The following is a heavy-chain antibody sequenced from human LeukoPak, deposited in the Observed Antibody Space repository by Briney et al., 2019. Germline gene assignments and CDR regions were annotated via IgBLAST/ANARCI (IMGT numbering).Heavy chain of an antibody. CDR3: AIGYCSGGSCYVFDY. D-gene: IGHD2-15*01. CDR2: INAGNGNT. J-gene: IGHJ4*02. Sequence: ASVKVSCKASGYTFSSYAMHWVRQAPGQRLEWMGWINAGNGNTKYSQKFQGRVTITRDTSASTAYMELSSLRSEDTAVYYCAIGYCSGGSCYVFDYWGQGTLATVSS. V-gene: IGHV1-3*01. CDR1: GYTFSSYA.